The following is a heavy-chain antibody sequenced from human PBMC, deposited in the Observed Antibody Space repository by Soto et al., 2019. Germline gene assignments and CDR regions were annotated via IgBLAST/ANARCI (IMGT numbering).Heavy chain of an antibody. Sequence: QLQLQESGSGLVKPSQTLSLTCAVSGGSISSGGYSWSWIRQPPGQGLEWIGYIYHSGSTYYNPTLKSRVTISVARSKNQFSLKLSSVTAADTAVYYCARASTTWGAFDIWGQGTMVTVSS. CDR2: IYHSGST. CDR1: GGSISSGGYS. D-gene: IGHD1-26*01. V-gene: IGHV4-30-2*01. CDR3: ARASTTWGAFDI. J-gene: IGHJ3*02.